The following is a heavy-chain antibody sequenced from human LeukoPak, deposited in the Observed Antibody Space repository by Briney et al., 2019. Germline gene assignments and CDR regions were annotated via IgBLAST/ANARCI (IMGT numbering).Heavy chain of an antibody. CDR3: ARAGGIFRGIYSSAKNYYMDV. CDR2: IYTSGST. Sequence: PSETLSLTCTVSGGSISSGSYYWSWIRQPAGKGLEWIGRIYTSGSTNYNPSLKNRVTISVDTSKNQFSLKLSSVTAADTAVYYCARAGGIFRGIYSSAKNYYMDVWGKGTTVTVSS. J-gene: IGHJ6*03. CDR1: GGSISSGSYY. V-gene: IGHV4-61*02. D-gene: IGHD3-10*01.